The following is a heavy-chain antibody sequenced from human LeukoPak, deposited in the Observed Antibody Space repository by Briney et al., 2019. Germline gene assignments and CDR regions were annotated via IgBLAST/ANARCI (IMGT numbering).Heavy chain of an antibody. D-gene: IGHD5-12*01. J-gene: IGHJ4*02. CDR1: GYTFTSYY. CDR2: INPSGGST. CDR3: ARDLWGRATGYFDH. Sequence: GASVKLSCKASGYTFTSYYMHWVRQAPGQGLEWMGIINPSGGSTSHAQKFQGRVTMTRDTSTRTVYMELSSLRSEDTAVYYCARDLWGRATGYFDHWGQGTLVTVSS. V-gene: IGHV1-46*01.